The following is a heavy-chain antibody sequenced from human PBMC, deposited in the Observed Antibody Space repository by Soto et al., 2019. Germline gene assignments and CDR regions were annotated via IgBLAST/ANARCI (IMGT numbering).Heavy chain of an antibody. CDR1: GFTFSDYA. CDR2: ISYDGSNK. J-gene: IGHJ4*02. Sequence: QVQLVESGGGVVQPGRSLRLSCAASGFTFSDYAIHWVRQAPGRGLEWVALISYDGSNKFYADSVKGRFTISRDNSKKTLYLQMNSLRVEDTAVYYCARDDGRWELLGLFDYWGQGTLVTVSS. D-gene: IGHD1-26*01. V-gene: IGHV3-30-3*01. CDR3: ARDDGRWELLGLFDY.